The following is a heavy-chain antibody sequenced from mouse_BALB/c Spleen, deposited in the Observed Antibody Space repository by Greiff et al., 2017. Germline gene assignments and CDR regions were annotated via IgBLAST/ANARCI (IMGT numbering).Heavy chain of an antibody. D-gene: IGHD2-1*01. J-gene: IGHJ2*01. CDR3: ARVGNYVGYFDY. CDR2: IWGDGST. CDR1: GFSLTGYG. Sequence: QVQLKESGPGLVAPSQSLSITCTVSGFSLTGYGVNWVRQPPGKGLEWLGMIWGDGSTDYNSALKSRLSISKDNSKSQVFLKMNSLQTDDTARYYCARVGNYVGYFDYWGQGTTLTVSS. V-gene: IGHV2-6-7*01.